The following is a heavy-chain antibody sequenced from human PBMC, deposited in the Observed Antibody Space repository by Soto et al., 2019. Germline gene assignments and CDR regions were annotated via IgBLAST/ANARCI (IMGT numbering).Heavy chain of an antibody. J-gene: IGHJ5*01. V-gene: IGHV1-2*04. CDR1: GYPFPGYY. CDR3: ASDEIAAAGNGPGDS. CDR2: INPNSGGT. D-gene: IGHD6-13*01. Sequence: SVKVAFPATGYPFPGYYLHWVRQSPGQGLEWMGWINPNSGGTNYAQKFQGWVTMTRDTSISTAYMELSRLRSADTAVYHCASDEIAAAGNGPGDSWGQRTLVTVSS.